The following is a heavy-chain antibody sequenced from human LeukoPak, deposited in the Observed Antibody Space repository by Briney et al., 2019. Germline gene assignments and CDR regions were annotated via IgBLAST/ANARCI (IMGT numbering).Heavy chain of an antibody. CDR2: IIPIFGTA. J-gene: IGHJ4*02. D-gene: IGHD2-2*01. V-gene: IGHV1-69*06. CDR3: ARERGCSSTSCPYYFDY. Sequence: SVKVSCKASGGTFSSYAISWVRQAPGQGLGWMGGIIPIFGTANYAQKFQGRVTITADKSTSTAYMELSSLRSEDTAVYYCARERGCSSTSCPYYFDYWGQGTLVTVSS. CDR1: GGTFSSYA.